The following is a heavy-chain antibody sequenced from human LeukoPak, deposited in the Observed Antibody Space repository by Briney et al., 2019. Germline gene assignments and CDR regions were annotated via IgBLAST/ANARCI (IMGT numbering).Heavy chain of an antibody. D-gene: IGHD3-3*01. J-gene: IGHJ6*03. V-gene: IGHV3-30*02. CDR2: IRYDGSHK. CDR3: ARGGHGDFWSGVYYYYYYMDV. CDR1: GFTFSTYG. Sequence: GGSLRLSCAASGFTFSTYGIHWVRQAPGKGLEWVAFIRYDGSHKYYADSVKGRFTISRDNSKNTLYLQMNSLRAEDTAVYYCARGGHGDFWSGVYYYYYYMDVWGKGTTVTVSS.